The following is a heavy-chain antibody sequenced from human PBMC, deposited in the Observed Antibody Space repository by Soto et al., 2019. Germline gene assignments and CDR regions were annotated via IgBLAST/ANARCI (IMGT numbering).Heavy chain of an antibody. CDR2: IYHSGST. V-gene: IGHV4-30-2*01. J-gene: IGHJ5*02. CDR1: GGSISSGGYS. Sequence: SGTLSLTCAVSGGSISSGGYSWSWIRQPPGKGLEWIGYIYHSGSTYYNPSLKSRVTISVDRSKNQFSLKLSSVTAADTAVYYCARATSWFDPWGQGTLVTVSS. CDR3: ARATSWFDP. D-gene: IGHD5-12*01.